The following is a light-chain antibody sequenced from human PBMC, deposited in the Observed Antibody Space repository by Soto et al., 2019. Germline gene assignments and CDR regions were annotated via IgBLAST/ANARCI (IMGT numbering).Light chain of an antibody. J-gene: IGLJ1*01. CDR2: GVT. CDR1: SSDVGGNNH. CDR3: NSFAGSRGYV. Sequence: QSALAQPASVCWSPGDAITISCAGTSSDVGGNNHVSWYQQHPGKAPKLIIYGVTNRPSGVSYRFSGSKSGNTASLTISGLQAEEEADYYCNSFAGSRGYVFGTGTKVTVL. V-gene: IGLV2-14*01.